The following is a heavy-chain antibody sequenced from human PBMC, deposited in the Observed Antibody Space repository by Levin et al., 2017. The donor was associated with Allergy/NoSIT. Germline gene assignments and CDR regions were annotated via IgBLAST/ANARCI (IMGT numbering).Heavy chain of an antibody. CDR3: TTGPFDY. V-gene: IGHV3-15*07. Sequence: RSGGSLRLSCAASGFTFSNAWMNWVRQVPGKGLEWVGRVKSKTDDGTTAYTAPVKGRFTISRDDSKNTLYLQMNSLKAEDTAVYYCTTGPFDYWGQGTLVTVSS. CDR2: VKSKTDDGTT. J-gene: IGHJ4*02. CDR1: GFTFSNAW.